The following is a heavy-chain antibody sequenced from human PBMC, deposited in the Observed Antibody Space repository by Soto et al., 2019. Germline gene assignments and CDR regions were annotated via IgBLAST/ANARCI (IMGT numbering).Heavy chain of an antibody. Sequence: GGSLRLSCAASGFTFSSYAMSWVRQAPGKGLEWVSAISGSGGSTYYADSVKGRFTISRDNSKNTLYLQMNSLRAEDTAVYYCAKDVSIAVAGPYYYYGMDVWGQGTTVTVSS. V-gene: IGHV3-23*01. D-gene: IGHD6-19*01. CDR2: ISGSGGST. CDR3: AKDVSIAVAGPYYYYGMDV. J-gene: IGHJ6*02. CDR1: GFTFSSYA.